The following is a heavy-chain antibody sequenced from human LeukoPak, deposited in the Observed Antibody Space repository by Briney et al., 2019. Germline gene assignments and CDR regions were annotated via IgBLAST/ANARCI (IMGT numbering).Heavy chain of an antibody. Sequence: GGSLRLSCAASGFTFSDYYMSWIRQAPGKGLEWVSYISSSGSTIYYADSVKGRFTISRDNAKNSLYLQMNSLRAEDTAVYYCARAASSSWRSYYYYYMDVWGKGTTVTVSS. CDR3: ARAASSSWRSYYYYYMDV. CDR1: GFTFSDYY. V-gene: IGHV3-11*01. D-gene: IGHD6-13*01. J-gene: IGHJ6*03. CDR2: ISSSGSTI.